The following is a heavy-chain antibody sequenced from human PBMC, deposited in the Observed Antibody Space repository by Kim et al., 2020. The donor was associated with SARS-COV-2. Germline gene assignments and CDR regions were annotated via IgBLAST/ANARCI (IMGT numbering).Heavy chain of an antibody. V-gene: IGHV1-18*01. Sequence: QKLQGRVTMTTDTSTSTAYMELRSLRSDDTAVYYCAREAYDSSGYAFDYWGQGTLVTVSS. J-gene: IGHJ4*02. CDR3: AREAYDSSGYAFDY. D-gene: IGHD3-22*01.